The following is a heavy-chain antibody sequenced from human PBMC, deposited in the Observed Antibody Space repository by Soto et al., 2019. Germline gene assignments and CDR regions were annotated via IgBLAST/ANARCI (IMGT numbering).Heavy chain of an antibody. CDR2: INPNSGDT. CDR3: ARMDTTIAVDY. V-gene: IGHV1-2*02. Sequence: QVQLVQSGAEVKKPGASVKVSCKASGYTFTGYYMHWVRQAPGQGLEWLGWINPNSGDTKYAQKFQDRVTMTRDTSISTAYMELSRLRSDDTSVYYCARMDTTIAVDYWGQGPRVTVSS. J-gene: IGHJ4*02. CDR1: GYTFTGYY. D-gene: IGHD5-18*01.